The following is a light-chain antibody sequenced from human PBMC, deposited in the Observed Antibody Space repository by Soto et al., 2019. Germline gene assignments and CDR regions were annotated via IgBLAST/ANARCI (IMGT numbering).Light chain of an antibody. CDR1: SSDVGAYNY. CDR3: SSYTRSTTLVV. J-gene: IGLJ2*01. Sequence: SALTQPASVSGSPGQSITISCTGTSSDVGAYNYVSWYQQHPGKAPKLMIYDVSNRPSGVSNRFSGSKSGNTASLTISGLQAEDEADYYCSSYTRSTTLVVFGGGTKLTVL. CDR2: DVS. V-gene: IGLV2-14*01.